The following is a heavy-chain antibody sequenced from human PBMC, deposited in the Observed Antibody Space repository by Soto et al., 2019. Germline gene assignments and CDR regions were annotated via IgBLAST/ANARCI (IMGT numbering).Heavy chain of an antibody. D-gene: IGHD3-10*01. Sequence: GXSMKVSCRTAGDTFTDFGLSWVRQAPGQGLEWMGWIATYNSNKNYAQKFQGRLTLTTETSTSTGYMELKSLEYDDTAVYYCARVLRGVVNWFDPWGQGTLVTGSS. CDR3: ARVLRGVVNWFDP. J-gene: IGHJ5*02. CDR1: GDTFTDFG. V-gene: IGHV1-18*04. CDR2: IATYNSNK.